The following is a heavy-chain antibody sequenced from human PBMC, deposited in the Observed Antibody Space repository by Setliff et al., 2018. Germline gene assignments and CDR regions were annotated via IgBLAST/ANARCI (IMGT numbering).Heavy chain of an antibody. CDR2: ISPYNGDA. Sequence: GASVKVSCKTSGYNFVTFGVNWVRQVPGQGFEWMGWISPYNGDANYAQKFQGRVTMTTDTSTTTVYMEVASLRSDDTAVYYCVRSSAPQVVLAADFDFWGQGTPVTVSS. D-gene: IGHD6-19*01. CDR3: VRSSAPQVVLAADFDF. V-gene: IGHV1-18*01. J-gene: IGHJ4*02. CDR1: GYNFVTFG.